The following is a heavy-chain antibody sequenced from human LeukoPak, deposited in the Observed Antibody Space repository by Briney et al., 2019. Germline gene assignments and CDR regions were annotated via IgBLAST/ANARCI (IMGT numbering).Heavy chain of an antibody. CDR2: MNPNSGNT. CDR3: ARRSSSWSYYYYMDV. J-gene: IGHJ6*03. Sequence: GASVKVSCKASGYTFTSYDINWVRQATGQGLEWMGWMNPNSGNTGYAQKFQGRVTITRNTSISTAYMELSSLRSEDTAVYYCARRSSSWSYYYYMDVWGKGTTVTVSS. V-gene: IGHV1-8*03. D-gene: IGHD6-13*01. CDR1: GYTFTSYD.